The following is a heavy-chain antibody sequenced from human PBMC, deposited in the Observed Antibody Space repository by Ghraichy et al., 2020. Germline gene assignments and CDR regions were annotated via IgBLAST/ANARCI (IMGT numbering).Heavy chain of an antibody. V-gene: IGHV3-7*03. CDR2: IKQDGSEK. D-gene: IGHD3-10*01. CDR1: GFTFSSYW. J-gene: IGHJ4*02. CDR3: STRGGVY. Sequence: GGSLRLSCAASGFTFSSYWMGWVRQAPGKGLEWMANIKQDGSEKYYLDSVRGRFTISRDNAKNSLYLQLNSLRAEDTAVYSCSTRGGVYWGQGTLVTVSS.